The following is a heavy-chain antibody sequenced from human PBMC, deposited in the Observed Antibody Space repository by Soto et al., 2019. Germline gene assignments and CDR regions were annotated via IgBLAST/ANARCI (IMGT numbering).Heavy chain of an antibody. Sequence: GGSLRLSCAASGFTFSNYEMHWVRQAPGKGLEYVSGISNNGAHTDYAKSVKGRFTISRDNSENTLYLQMGSLRAEDMALYYCARDSGYCSGGSCYSGYNYYYYYMDVWGKGTTVTVSS. D-gene: IGHD2-15*01. V-gene: IGHV3-64*01. J-gene: IGHJ6*03. CDR1: GFTFSNYE. CDR3: ARDSGYCSGGSCYSGYNYYYYYMDV. CDR2: ISNNGAHT.